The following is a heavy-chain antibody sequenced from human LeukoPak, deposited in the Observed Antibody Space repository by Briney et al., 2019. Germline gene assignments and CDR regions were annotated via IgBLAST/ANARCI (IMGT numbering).Heavy chain of an antibody. CDR1: GDSISSGSYY. J-gene: IGHJ4*02. CDR3: ARRYPYGEYFDY. V-gene: IGHV4-61*02. D-gene: IGHD4-17*01. Sequence: SQTLSLTCILSGDSISSGSYYWNWIRQPAGKGLEWIGRIYTSGSTNYNPSLTSRVTISVDTSKNQFSLKLSSVTAADTAVYYCARRYPYGEYFDYWGQGTLVTVSS. CDR2: IYTSGST.